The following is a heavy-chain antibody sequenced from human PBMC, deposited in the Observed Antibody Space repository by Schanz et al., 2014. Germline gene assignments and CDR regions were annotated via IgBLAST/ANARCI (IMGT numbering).Heavy chain of an antibody. V-gene: IGHV3-15*01. CDR3: TADLWFGAVWGVW. D-gene: IGHD3-10*01. Sequence: EVQLVESGGGLVKPGGSLRLSCATSGFTLNNAWMNWVRQAPGKGLQWVARIKSKTDGGTRDYAAPVKGRFTISTDDSKNTVYLQRTSLQTEDTPVYYCTADLWFGAVWGVWWGQGTLVTVSS. J-gene: IGHJ4*02. CDR2: IKSKTDGGTR. CDR1: GFTLNNAW.